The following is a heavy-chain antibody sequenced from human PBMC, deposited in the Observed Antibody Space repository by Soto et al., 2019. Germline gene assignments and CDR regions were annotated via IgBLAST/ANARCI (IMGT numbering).Heavy chain of an antibody. CDR2: IDGEGSST. CDR1: GFTFTNHW. CDR3: ARDQGGVLAGLDC. Sequence: VGSLRLSCSASGFTFTNHWMHWVRQAPGKGLVWVSRIDGEGSSTDYADSVKGRFTISRDNAKNTLYVQMNSLRVEDTGVYYCARDQGGVLAGLDCWGQGTLVTVSS. D-gene: IGHD2-8*02. J-gene: IGHJ4*02. V-gene: IGHV3-74*01.